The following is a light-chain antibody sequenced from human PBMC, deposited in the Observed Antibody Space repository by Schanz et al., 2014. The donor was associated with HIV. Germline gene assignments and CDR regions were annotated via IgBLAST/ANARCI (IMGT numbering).Light chain of an antibody. CDR3: QQSYSTLIT. CDR1: QSVDTW. Sequence: DIQMTQSPSTLSASVGDRVTITCRASQSVDTWLAWYQQKPGKAPKLLIYKASGLQSGVPSRFSGSGSETDFNLTISCLQSEDFATYYCQQSYSTLITFGQGTRLEIK. J-gene: IGKJ5*01. CDR2: KAS. V-gene: IGKV1-5*03.